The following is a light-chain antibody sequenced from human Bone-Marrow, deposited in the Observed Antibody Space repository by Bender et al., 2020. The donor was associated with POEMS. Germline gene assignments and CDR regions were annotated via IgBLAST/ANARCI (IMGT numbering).Light chain of an antibody. CDR1: SSDVGSDNL. CDR2: EDS. CDR3: CTFAGSSTLYA. Sequence: QSALTQPASVSGSPGQSITISCTGTSSDVGSDNLVSWYQQHPGKAPKLMIYEDSKRPSGVSNRFSGSKSGNTASLTISGLQAEDEADYYCCTFAGSSTLYAFGAGTKVTVL. J-gene: IGLJ1*01. V-gene: IGLV2-23*01.